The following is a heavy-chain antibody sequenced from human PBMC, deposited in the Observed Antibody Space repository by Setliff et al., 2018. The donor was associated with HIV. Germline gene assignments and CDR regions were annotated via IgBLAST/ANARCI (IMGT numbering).Heavy chain of an antibody. CDR2: IDYSGSA. CDR3: ARDRSHYGSGKVTRYYTDV. V-gene: IGHV4-31*03. Sequence: SETLSLPCSVSGGSISSGIHYWNWIRQHPGNGLEWIGYIDYSGSAYYNPSLKGRLTMSVDTSKNQFSLKLSSVTAADTAVYYCARDRSHYGSGKVTRYYTDVWGKGTTVTVSS. J-gene: IGHJ6*03. D-gene: IGHD3-10*01. CDR1: GGSISSGIHY.